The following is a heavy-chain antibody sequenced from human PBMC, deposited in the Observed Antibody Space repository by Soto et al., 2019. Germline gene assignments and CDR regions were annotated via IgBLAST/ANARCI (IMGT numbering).Heavy chain of an antibody. J-gene: IGHJ4*02. CDR1: GFTFSSYS. V-gene: IGHV3-21*01. CDR3: AREGATYGLAY. D-gene: IGHD1-26*01. CDR2: ITSSSSYI. Sequence: GSLRLSCAATGFTFSSYSMNWVRQAPGKGLEWVSSITSSSSYIYYADSVKGRFTISRDNAKNSLYLQMNSLRAEDTAVYYCAREGATYGLAYWGQGTLVTVSS.